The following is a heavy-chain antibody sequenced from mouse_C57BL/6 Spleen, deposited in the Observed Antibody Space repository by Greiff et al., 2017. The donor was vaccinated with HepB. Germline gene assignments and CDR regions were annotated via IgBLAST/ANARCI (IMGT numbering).Heavy chain of an antibody. CDR2: FNPGSGVT. J-gene: IGHJ2*01. D-gene: IGHD1-2*01. CDR3: ARSPYYGPDY. CDR1: GYAFTNYL. V-gene: IGHV1-54*01. Sequence: QVQLKVSGAELVRPGTSVKVSCKASGYAFTNYLIEWVKQRPGQGLEWIGVFNPGSGVTNYDEKLNGKATLTADKSSRTAYMQLRRLKSEDSAVYFCARSPYYGPDYWGQGTTLTVSS.